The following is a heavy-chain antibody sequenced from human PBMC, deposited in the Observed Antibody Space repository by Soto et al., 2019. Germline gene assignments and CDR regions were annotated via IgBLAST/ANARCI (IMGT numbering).Heavy chain of an antibody. D-gene: IGHD3-10*02. V-gene: IGHV4-30-4*01. J-gene: IGHJ3*02. CDR3: ARGLVRGGFDI. CDR2: SYDTWTT. CDR1: GGSMSENDYY. Sequence: QVQLQEAGPGLVRPSQTLSLTCTVAGGSMSENDYYWRWLRQSPGQGLQWIGYSYDTWTTSYSPSLKSRVTMSADPSRDPFSLKITSVTAADTALYFCARGLVRGGFDIWGQGTLVTVSS.